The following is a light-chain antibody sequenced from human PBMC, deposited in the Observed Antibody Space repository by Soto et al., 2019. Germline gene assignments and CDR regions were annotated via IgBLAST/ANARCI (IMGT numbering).Light chain of an antibody. Sequence: DIQMTQSPSSLSASVGDRVTITCRASQSISSYLNWYQQKPGKAPKLLIYAASILQSGVPSRFSGSVSGTDFTLSISSLQPEDFATYYCQQSYSTPPWTFVQGTKVEIK. J-gene: IGKJ1*01. CDR2: AAS. CDR3: QQSYSTPPWT. V-gene: IGKV1-39*01. CDR1: QSISSY.